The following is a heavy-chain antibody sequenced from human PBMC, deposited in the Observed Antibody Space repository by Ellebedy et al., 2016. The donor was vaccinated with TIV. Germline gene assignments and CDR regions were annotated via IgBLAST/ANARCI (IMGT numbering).Heavy chain of an antibody. CDR2: IYYSGST. J-gene: IGHJ6*02. V-gene: IGHV4-61*01. CDR3: ARGPHHSGYYYYGMDV. D-gene: IGHD1-14*01. CDR1: GGSVSSGSYY. Sequence: SETLSLXCTVSGGSVSSGSYYWSWIRQPPGKGLEWIGYIYYSGSTNYNPSLKSRVTISVDTSKNQFSLKLSSVTAADTAVYFCARGPHHSGYYYYGMDVWGQGTTVTVSS.